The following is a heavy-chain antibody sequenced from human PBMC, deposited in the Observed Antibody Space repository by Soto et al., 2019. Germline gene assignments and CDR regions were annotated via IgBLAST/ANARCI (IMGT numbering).Heavy chain of an antibody. Sequence: PAGSLRLSCVASGLPVAGSYMAWVRQAPGKGLEWASVIYNDGTTYYSQSVEGRFTISRDTSKNTLYLHMDRLRDEDTAVYYCVRPLPSGQTHARDVWGQGTTVTVSS. CDR2: IYNDGTT. V-gene: IGHV3-53*01. CDR3: VRPLPSGQTHARDV. D-gene: IGHD3-10*01. J-gene: IGHJ6*02. CDR1: GLPVAGSY.